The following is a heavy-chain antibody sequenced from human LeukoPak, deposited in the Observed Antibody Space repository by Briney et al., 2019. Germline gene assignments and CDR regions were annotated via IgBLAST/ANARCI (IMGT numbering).Heavy chain of an antibody. CDR1: GGSISSGGYY. Sequence: SETLSLTCTVSGGSISSGGYYWSWIRQPPGKGLEWIGYIYHSGSTYYNPSLKSRVTISVDRSKNQFSLKLSSVTAADTAVYYCARGVSRPYYFDYWGQGTLVTVSS. CDR3: ARGVSRPYYFDY. D-gene: IGHD2-21*01. CDR2: IYHSGST. V-gene: IGHV4-30-2*01. J-gene: IGHJ4*02.